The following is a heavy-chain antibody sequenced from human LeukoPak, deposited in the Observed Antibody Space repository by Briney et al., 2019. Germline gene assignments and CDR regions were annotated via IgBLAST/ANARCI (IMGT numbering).Heavy chain of an antibody. CDR3: ARVAPNTAFDY. D-gene: IGHD5-12*01. CDR2: IYYSGST. CDR1: GGSISPYY. V-gene: IGHV4-59*01. Sequence: SETLSLTCTVSGGSISPYYWSWVRQPPGKGLEWIGSIYYSGSTNCNPSLESRVTISVDTSNNQFSLKLTSVTAADTAVYYCARVAPNTAFDYWGQGTLVTVSS. J-gene: IGHJ4*02.